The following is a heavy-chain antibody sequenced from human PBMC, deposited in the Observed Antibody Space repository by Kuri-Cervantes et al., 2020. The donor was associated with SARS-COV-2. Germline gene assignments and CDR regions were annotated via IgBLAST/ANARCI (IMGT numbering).Heavy chain of an antibody. CDR3: ARARDSYDSSGLWG. CDR1: GYTLTELS. J-gene: IGHJ1*01. Sequence: ASVKVSCKVSGYTLTELSMHWVRQAPGKGLEWMGGFDPEDGETIYAQKFQGRVTMTEDTSTDTAYMELSSLRSEDAAVYYCARARDSYDSSGLWGWGQGTLVTVSS. CDR2: FDPEDGET. D-gene: IGHD3-22*01. V-gene: IGHV1-24*01.